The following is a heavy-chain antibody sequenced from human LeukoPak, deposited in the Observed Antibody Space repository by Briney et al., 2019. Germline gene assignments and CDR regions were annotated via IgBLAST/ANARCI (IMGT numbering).Heavy chain of an antibody. D-gene: IGHD2-21*01. V-gene: IGHV3-23*01. J-gene: IGHJ4*02. CDR3: AKNVVFTRYFDF. CDR1: GLTFSNHA. Sequence: PGGSLRLSCAASGLTFSNHAMSWVRQAPGKGLQWVSAISGGGRTTEYADSVKGRFTVSRDNSVNTLSLHMDSLRVEDTAIYYCAKNVVFTRYFDFWGQGTLVTVSS. CDR2: ISGGGRTT.